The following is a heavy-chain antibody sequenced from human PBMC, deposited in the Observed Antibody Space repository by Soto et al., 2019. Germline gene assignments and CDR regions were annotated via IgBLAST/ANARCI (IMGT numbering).Heavy chain of an antibody. V-gene: IGHV3-9*01. CDR1: GFTFDDYG. D-gene: IGHD3-10*01. CDR2: ISWNSGRI. J-gene: IGHJ4*02. Sequence: EVQLVQYGGGWVQPGRSLRLSCGASGFTFDDYGMHWVRQAPGKGLERFSSISWNSGRIGYADSVKGRFTISRDNVKNSLYLQMNSLRAEDTALYYCARSGEFSASDYFGFWGQGTLVTVSS. CDR3: ARSGEFSASDYFGF.